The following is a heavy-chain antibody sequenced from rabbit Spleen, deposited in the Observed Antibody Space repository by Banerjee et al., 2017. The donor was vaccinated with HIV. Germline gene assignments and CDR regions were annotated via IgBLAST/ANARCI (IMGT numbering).Heavy chain of an antibody. J-gene: IGHJ6*01. CDR2: IYTGDGST. CDR3: ARGGSAWYMGFRL. Sequence: QSLEESGGGLVQPEGSLTLTCTASGFSFSSSYYMCWVRQAPGKGLEWIGCIYTGDGSTAYASWAKGRFTVSKISSTTVTLQLNSLTAADTATYFCARGGSAWYMGFRLWGPGTLVTVS. CDR1: GFSFSSSYY. V-gene: IGHV1S40*01. D-gene: IGHD1-1*01.